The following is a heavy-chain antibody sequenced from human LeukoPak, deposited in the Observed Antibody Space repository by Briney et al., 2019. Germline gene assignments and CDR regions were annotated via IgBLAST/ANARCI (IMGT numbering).Heavy chain of an antibody. CDR3: ARGSRGAKNSYYYYYYMDV. J-gene: IGHJ6*03. CDR2: IYYSGST. CDR1: GGSISSYY. D-gene: IGHD1-7*01. Sequence: PSETLSLTCTVSGGSISSYYWSWIRQPPGKGLEWIGYIYYSGSTNYNPSLKSRVTISVDTSKNQFSLKLSSVTAADTAVYYCARGSRGAKNSYYYYYYMDVWGKGTTVTVSS. V-gene: IGHV4-59*01.